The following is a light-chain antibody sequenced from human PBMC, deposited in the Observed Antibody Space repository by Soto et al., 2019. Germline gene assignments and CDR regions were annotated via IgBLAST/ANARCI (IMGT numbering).Light chain of an antibody. CDR1: SSDVGGYNY. J-gene: IGLJ3*02. CDR3: SSYTSSSTPWV. V-gene: IGLV2-14*01. Sequence: QSALTQPASVSGSPGQSITISCTGTSSDVGGYNYVSWYQQHPGKAPKLMIYEVSNRPSGVSNRFSGSKSGNTASLTISGLQGEDEADYYCSSYTSSSTPWVFGGGTKLTVL. CDR2: EVS.